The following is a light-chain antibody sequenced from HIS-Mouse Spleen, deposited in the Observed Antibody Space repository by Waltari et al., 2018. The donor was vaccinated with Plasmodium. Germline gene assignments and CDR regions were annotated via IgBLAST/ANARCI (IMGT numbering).Light chain of an antibody. V-gene: IGLV2-23*03. Sequence: QSALPQPASVSGSPGQSITLPCTVTSSHVGRYHLVSLYQQHPGKAPKLMIYEGSKRPSGVSNRFSGSKSGNTASMTISGLQAEDEADYYCCSYAGSSTFVVFGGGTKLTVL. CDR3: CSYAGSSTFVV. J-gene: IGLJ2*01. CDR2: EGS. CDR1: SSHVGRYHL.